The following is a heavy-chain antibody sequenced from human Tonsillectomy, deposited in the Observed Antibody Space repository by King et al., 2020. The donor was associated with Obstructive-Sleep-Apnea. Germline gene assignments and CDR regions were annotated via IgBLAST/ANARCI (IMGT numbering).Heavy chain of an antibody. Sequence: MQLVQSGGGVVQPGRSLRLSCAASGYTISNYGMHWVRQAPGKWLEWVAIILDDGSNTYYADSVKGRFTISRDNSKNTLYLQMNSLRREDTAVCYCASPDCSGSHPPYYDYWGQGTLVTVSA. CDR2: ILDDGSNT. V-gene: IGHV3-30*03. CDR3: ASPDCSGSHPPYYDY. D-gene: IGHD3-10*02. J-gene: IGHJ4*02. CDR1: GYTISNYG.